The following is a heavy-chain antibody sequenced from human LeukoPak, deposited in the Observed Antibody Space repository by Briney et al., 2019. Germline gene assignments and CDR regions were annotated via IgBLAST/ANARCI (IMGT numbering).Heavy chain of an antibody. CDR2: INPNSGGT. CDR3: ARGLLWSGWGKADAFDI. V-gene: IGHV1-2*06. D-gene: IGHD3-3*01. Sequence: ASVKVSCKASGYTFTGYYMHWVRQAPGQGLEWMGRINPNSGGTNYAQKFQGRVTMTRDTSISTAYMELSSLRSEDTAVNYCARGLLWSGWGKADAFDIWGQGTMVTVSS. CDR1: GYTFTGYY. J-gene: IGHJ3*02.